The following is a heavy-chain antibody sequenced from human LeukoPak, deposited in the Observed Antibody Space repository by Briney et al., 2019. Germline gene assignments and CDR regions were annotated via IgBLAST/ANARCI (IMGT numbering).Heavy chain of an antibody. J-gene: IGHJ4*02. CDR1: GGSFSGYY. CDR3: ARAYSSSSATLGY. CDR2: INHSGST. V-gene: IGHV4-34*01. Sequence: SETLSLTCAVYGGSFSGYYWSWIRQPPGKGLEWIGEINHSGSTNYNPSLKGRVSISVDTSKNQFSLKLNSVTAADTAIYYCARAYSSSSATLGYWGQGTQVTVSS. D-gene: IGHD6-6*01.